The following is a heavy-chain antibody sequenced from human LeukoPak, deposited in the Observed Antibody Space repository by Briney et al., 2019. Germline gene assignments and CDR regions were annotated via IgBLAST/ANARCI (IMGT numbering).Heavy chain of an antibody. Sequence: PGGSLRLSCTASGFTFGDYAMSWFRQAPGKGLEWVGFIRSKAYGGTTENAASVKGRFTISRDDSKSIAYLQMNSLKTEDTAVYYCARGGVYCSSVSCSVDYWGQGILVTVSP. J-gene: IGHJ4*02. CDR3: ARGGVYCSSVSCSVDY. CDR1: GFTFGDYA. CDR2: IRSKAYGGTT. D-gene: IGHD2-2*01. V-gene: IGHV3-49*03.